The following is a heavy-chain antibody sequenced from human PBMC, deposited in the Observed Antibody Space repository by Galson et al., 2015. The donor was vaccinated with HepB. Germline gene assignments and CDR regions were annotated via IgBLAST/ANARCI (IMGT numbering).Heavy chain of an antibody. V-gene: IGHV3-30*03. CDR2: ISFDGRNI. Sequence: SLRLSCAASGLTFSSHAMHWVRQAPGKGLEWVAAISFDGRNIYYADSVKDRFTISRDNSRNTLSLQMNSLRLEDTALYYCARDHITSIIEFYFDYWGQGSLVTVSS. D-gene: IGHD1-14*01. CDR1: GLTFSSHA. J-gene: IGHJ4*02. CDR3: ARDHITSIIEFYFDY.